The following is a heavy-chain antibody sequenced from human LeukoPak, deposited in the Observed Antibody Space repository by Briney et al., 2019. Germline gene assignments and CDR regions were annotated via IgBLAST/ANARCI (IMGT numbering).Heavy chain of an antibody. D-gene: IGHD1-26*01. CDR3: ARIYRENWFDP. Sequence: PSETLSLTCTVSSGSISSGGYYWSWIRQHPGKGLEWIGYIYYSGSTYYNPSLKSRVTISVDTSKNQFSLKLSSVTAADTAVYYCARIYRENWFDPWGQGTLVTVSS. CDR2: IYYSGST. CDR1: SGSISSGGYY. J-gene: IGHJ5*02. V-gene: IGHV4-31*03.